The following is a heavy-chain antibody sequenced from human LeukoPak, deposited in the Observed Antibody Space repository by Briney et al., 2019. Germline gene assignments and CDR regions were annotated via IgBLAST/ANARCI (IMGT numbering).Heavy chain of an antibody. CDR3: ARRLIKQLADYYYMDV. J-gene: IGHJ6*03. V-gene: IGHV4-39*01. CDR2: IYYSGST. CDR1: GGSISSSSYY. Sequence: SETLSLTCTASGGSISSSSYYWGWIRQPPGKGLEWIGSIYYSGSTYYNPSLKSRVTISVDTSKNQFSLKLSSVTAADTAVYYCARRLIKQLADYYYMDVWGKGTTVTVSS. D-gene: IGHD6-6*01.